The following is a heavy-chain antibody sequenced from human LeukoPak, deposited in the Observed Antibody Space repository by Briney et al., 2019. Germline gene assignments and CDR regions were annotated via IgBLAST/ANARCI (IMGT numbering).Heavy chain of an antibody. CDR1: GGTFSSYA. J-gene: IGHJ4*02. V-gene: IGHV1-69*13. CDR2: IIPIFGTA. Sequence: GASVKVSCKASGGTFSSYAISWVRQAPGQGLEWMGGIIPIFGTANYAQKFQGRVTITADESTSTAYMGLSSLRLEDTAVYYCASSTAYSYWGQGTLLTVSS. D-gene: IGHD3-16*01. CDR3: ASSTAYSY.